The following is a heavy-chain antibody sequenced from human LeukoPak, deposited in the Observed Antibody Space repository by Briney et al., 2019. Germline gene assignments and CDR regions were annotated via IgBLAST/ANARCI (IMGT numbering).Heavy chain of an antibody. CDR1: GGTFSSYA. J-gene: IGHJ3*02. V-gene: IGHV1-46*01. D-gene: IGHD4-11*01. Sequence: GASVKVSCKASGGTFSSYAISWVRQAPGQGLEWMGIINPSGGSTSYAQKFQGRVTMTRDMSTGTVYMELSSLRSEDTAVYYCARDHDYSNPDAFDIWGQGTMVTVSS. CDR2: INPSGGST. CDR3: ARDHDYSNPDAFDI.